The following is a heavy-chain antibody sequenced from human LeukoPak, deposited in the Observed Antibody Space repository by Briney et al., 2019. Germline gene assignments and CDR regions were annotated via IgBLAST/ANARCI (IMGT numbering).Heavy chain of an antibody. CDR3: ARHWEDDRSGYYFNWFDP. CDR1: GGSISSYY. CDR2: IYYSGST. J-gene: IGHJ5*02. Sequence: SEALSLTCTVSGGSISSYYWSWIRQPPGKGLEWIGYIYYSGSTNYNPSLKSRVTISVDTSKNQFSLKLSSVTAADTAVYYCARHWEDDRSGYYFNWFDPWGQGTLVTVSS. D-gene: IGHD3-22*01. V-gene: IGHV4-59*08.